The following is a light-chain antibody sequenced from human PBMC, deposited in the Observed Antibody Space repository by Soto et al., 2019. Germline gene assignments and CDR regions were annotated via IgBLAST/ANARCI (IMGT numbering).Light chain of an antibody. Sequence: QSALTQPASVSGSPGQSITISCTGTSSDVGGYNYVSWYQQHPGKAPKLMIYDVSSRPSGVSNRFSGSKSGNTASLTISGLQADDEADDYCSSYTSSTTEVFGTGTKLTVL. CDR2: DVS. J-gene: IGLJ1*01. CDR1: SSDVGGYNY. CDR3: SSYTSSTTEV. V-gene: IGLV2-14*01.